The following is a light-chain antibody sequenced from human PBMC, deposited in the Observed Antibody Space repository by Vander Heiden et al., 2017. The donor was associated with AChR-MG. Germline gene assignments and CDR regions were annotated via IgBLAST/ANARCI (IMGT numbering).Light chain of an antibody. CDR2: AAS. CDR3: LQSDSTPLT. Sequence: TITCRASQSISSYLNWYQQKPGKAPKLLIYAASSLQSGVPSRFSGSGSGTDFTLTISSLQPEDFATYYCLQSDSTPLTFGAGTKVEIK. CDR1: QSISSY. V-gene: IGKV1-39*01. J-gene: IGKJ4*01.